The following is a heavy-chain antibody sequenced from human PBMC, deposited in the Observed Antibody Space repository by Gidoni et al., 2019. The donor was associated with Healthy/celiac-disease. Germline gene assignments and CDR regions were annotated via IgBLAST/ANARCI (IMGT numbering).Heavy chain of an antibody. CDR2: INHSGRT. Sequence: QVQLQQWGAGLLKPSETLSLTCAVYGGSFSGYYWSWIRQPPGKGLEWIGEINHSGRTNYNPSLKSRVTISVDTSKNQFSLKLSSVTAADTAVYYCAIATGGYWFDPWGQGTLVTVSS. CDR3: AIATGGYWFDP. D-gene: IGHD3-10*01. J-gene: IGHJ5*02. V-gene: IGHV4-34*01. CDR1: GGSFSGYY.